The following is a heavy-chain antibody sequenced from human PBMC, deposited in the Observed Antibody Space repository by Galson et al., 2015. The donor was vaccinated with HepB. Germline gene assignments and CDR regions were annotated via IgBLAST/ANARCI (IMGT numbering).Heavy chain of an antibody. CDR3: AKDSEPSTYGDYVHYYYGMDV. CDR1: GFTFSSYA. D-gene: IGHD4-17*01. Sequence: SLRLSCAASGFTFSSYAMSWVRQAPGKGLEWVSAISGSGGSTYYADSVKGRFTISRDNSKNTLYLQMNSLRAEDTAVYYCAKDSEPSTYGDYVHYYYGMDVWGQGTTVTVSS. CDR2: ISGSGGST. V-gene: IGHV3-23*01. J-gene: IGHJ6*02.